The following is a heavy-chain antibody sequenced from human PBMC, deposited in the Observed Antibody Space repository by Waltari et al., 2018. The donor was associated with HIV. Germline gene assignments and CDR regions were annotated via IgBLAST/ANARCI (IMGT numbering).Heavy chain of an antibody. D-gene: IGHD2-21*02. CDR3: AREDLLYCGGDCYPGDY. V-gene: IGHV3-33*01. CDR2: LWYDGSNK. Sequence: QVQLVESGGGVVQPGRSLRLSCAAYGFTFSSYGLHWVRQAPGKGLEWVAVLWYDGSNKYYADSVKGRFTISRDNSKNTLYLQMNSLRAEDTAVYYCAREDLLYCGGDCYPGDYWGQGTLVTVSS. J-gene: IGHJ4*02. CDR1: GFTFSSYG.